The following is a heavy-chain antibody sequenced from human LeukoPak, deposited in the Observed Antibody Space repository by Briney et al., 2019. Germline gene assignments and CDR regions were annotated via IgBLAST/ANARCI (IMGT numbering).Heavy chain of an antibody. Sequence: ASVKVSCKASGYTFTSYYMHWVRQAPGQGLEWMGIINPSGGSTSYAQKFQGRVTMTRDMSTSTVYMELSSLRSDDTAVYYCARDFWQQLGEYYFDYWGQGTLVTVSS. D-gene: IGHD6-13*01. CDR3: ARDFWQQLGEYYFDY. V-gene: IGHV1-46*01. CDR2: INPSGGST. CDR1: GYTFTSYY. J-gene: IGHJ4*02.